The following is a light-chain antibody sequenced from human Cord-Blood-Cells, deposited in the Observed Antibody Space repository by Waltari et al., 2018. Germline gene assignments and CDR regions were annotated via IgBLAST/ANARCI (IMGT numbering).Light chain of an antibody. J-gene: IGLJ2*01. Sequence: SSELTQDPAVSVALGQTVGITCQGDSLRSYYASWYQQKPDRFSGSSSGNTASLTITGAQAEDEADYYCNSRDSSGNHVVFGGGTKLTVL. V-gene: IGLV3-19*01. CDR3: NSRDSSGNHVV. CDR1: SLRSYY.